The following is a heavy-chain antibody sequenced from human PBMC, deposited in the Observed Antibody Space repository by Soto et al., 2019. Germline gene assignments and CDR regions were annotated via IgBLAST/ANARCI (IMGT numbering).Heavy chain of an antibody. CDR3: AITGTTRQTEN. V-gene: IGHV1-69*13. Sequence: ASVKVSCKASGGTLSSYAISWVRQAPGQGLEWMGGIIPIFGTANYAQKFQGRVTITADESTSTAYMELSSLRSEDTAVYYCAITGTTRQTENWGQGTLVTVSS. D-gene: IGHD1-20*01. CDR1: GGTLSSYA. CDR2: IIPIFGTA. J-gene: IGHJ4*02.